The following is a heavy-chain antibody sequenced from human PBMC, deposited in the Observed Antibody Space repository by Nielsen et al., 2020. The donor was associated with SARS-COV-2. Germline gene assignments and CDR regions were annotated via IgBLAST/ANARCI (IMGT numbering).Heavy chain of an antibody. CDR2: ISYDGSNK. Sequence: GGSLRLSFAASGFTFSTYGIHWVRQAPGKGLDWVAAISYDGSNKYYVDSVKGRFTISRDNSKNTLYLQMSSLREEDTAVYYCAKDWTAIVVVPSGGVDYWGQGTLVTVSS. J-gene: IGHJ4*02. CDR1: GFTFSTYG. CDR3: AKDWTAIVVVPSGGVDY. D-gene: IGHD2-15*01. V-gene: IGHV3-30*18.